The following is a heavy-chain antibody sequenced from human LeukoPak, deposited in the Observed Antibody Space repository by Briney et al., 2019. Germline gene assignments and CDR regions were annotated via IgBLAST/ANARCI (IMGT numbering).Heavy chain of an antibody. V-gene: IGHV4-59*08. CDR2: IYYTGSA. Sequence: PSETLSLTCTVSGGSMTNYYGSWIRQPPGKGLEWIAYIYYTGSAYYNPSLKSRVTMSVDTSKNQFSLRLSTLSAADTAVYYCARHISGAATLDWGQGTLVTVSS. CDR1: GGSMTNYY. J-gene: IGHJ4*02. CDR3: ARHISGAATLD. D-gene: IGHD3-3*02.